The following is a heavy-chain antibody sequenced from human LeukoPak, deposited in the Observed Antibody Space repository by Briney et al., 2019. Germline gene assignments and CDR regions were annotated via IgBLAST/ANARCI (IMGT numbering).Heavy chain of an antibody. D-gene: IGHD3-3*01. CDR2: SNAGNGNT. CDR1: GYTFTSYA. CDR3: ARDRREYDFWNGYYDY. V-gene: IGHV1-3*02. J-gene: IGHJ4*02. Sequence: ASVKVSCKASGYTFTSYAMHWVRQAPGQRLEWMGWSNAGNGNTKYSQEFQGRVTTTRDTSASTAYMELSSLRSEDMAVYYCARDRREYDFWNGYYDYWGQGTLVTVSS.